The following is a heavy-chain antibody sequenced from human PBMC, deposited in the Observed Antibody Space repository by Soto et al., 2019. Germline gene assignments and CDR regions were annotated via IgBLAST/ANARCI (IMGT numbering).Heavy chain of an antibody. J-gene: IGHJ3*02. CDR1: GGPIRAYH. V-gene: IGHV4-59*01. CDR3: AKWSRGTYYDTLDDVFDI. Sequence: QLQLQESGPGLVEPSETLSLTCAVSGGPIRAYHWTWVRQPPGKGLEWIGYVLYSGNTKYSPSLKSRVTISVDTSKNQFSLRLSSVTAADTAVYYCAKWSRGTYYDTLDDVFDIWGQGTMVTVSS. D-gene: IGHD3-22*01. CDR2: VLYSGNT.